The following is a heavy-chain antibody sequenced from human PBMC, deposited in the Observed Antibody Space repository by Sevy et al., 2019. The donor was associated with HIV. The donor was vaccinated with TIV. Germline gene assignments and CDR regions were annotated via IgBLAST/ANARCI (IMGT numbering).Heavy chain of an antibody. Sequence: ASVKVSCKAARYTFTDYYVHWVRQGPGQGLEWRGWINPNNGGTKNAQRFQGRVTMTRDTSINTANMEMGSLTSDDTAVYYSARLTTMPTSDDYGMDVWGQGTTVTVSS. CDR1: RYTFTDYY. CDR3: ARLTTMPTSDDYGMDV. CDR2: INPNNGGT. V-gene: IGHV1-2*02. J-gene: IGHJ6*02. D-gene: IGHD4-17*01.